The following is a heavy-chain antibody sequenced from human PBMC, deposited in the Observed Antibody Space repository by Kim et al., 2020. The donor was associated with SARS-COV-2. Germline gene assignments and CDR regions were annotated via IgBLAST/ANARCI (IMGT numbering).Heavy chain of an antibody. J-gene: IGHJ2*01. CDR2: ISSNGGST. Sequence: GGSLRLSCAASGFTFSSYAMHWVRQAPGKGLEYVSAISSNGGSTYYANSVKGRFTISRDNSKNTLYLQMGSLRAEDMAVYYCARYDYDSSGPFFYWYFDL. CDR1: GFTFSSYA. V-gene: IGHV3-64*01. D-gene: IGHD3-22*01. CDR3: ARYDYDSSGPFFYWYFDL.